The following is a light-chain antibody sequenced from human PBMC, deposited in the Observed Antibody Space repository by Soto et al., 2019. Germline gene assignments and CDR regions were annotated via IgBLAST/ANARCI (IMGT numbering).Light chain of an antibody. Sequence: EIVLTQSPGTLSLSPGERATLSCRASQTFSSSYLAWYQQKPGQAPRLLIYGASSRAPGIPDRFSGSGSGTDFTLTISRLEPEDFAVYYCQQYGSSRTFGQGTKVEIK. J-gene: IGKJ1*01. CDR2: GAS. CDR3: QQYGSSRT. CDR1: QTFSSSY. V-gene: IGKV3-20*01.